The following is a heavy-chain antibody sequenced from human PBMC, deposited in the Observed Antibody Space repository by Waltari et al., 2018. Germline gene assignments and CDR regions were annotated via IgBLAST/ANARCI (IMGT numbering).Heavy chain of an antibody. D-gene: IGHD3-22*01. CDR2: ISYNEINI. J-gene: IGHJ6*02. V-gene: IGHV3-30*04. CDR3: ARDYCDRTNCHGMDV. CDR1: PFTYSSYA. Sequence: QVQLAESGGGVVQPGGSVRLSCAASPFTYSSYARHWVGQGPGKGLEWVAVISYNEINIYYVDSVKGRFTISRDNSKKILYLQMNSLRAEDTAIYYCARDYCDRTNCHGMDVWGQGTTVTVSS.